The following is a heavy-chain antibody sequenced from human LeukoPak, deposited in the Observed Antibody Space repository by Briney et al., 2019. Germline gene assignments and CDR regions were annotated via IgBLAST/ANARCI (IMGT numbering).Heavy chain of an antibody. J-gene: IGHJ4*02. CDR2: IYYSGNT. Sequence: TSETVSLTCCVSGASISSYSWSWMRQPPAKGLEWIGYIYYSGNTNYNPSLKSRVTISVDTSNNEVSLNLNSVTAADTAVYYCARFVGSGLDYWGQGTLLTVSS. V-gene: IGHV4-59*01. D-gene: IGHD2-15*01. CDR3: ARFVGSGLDY. CDR1: GASISSYS.